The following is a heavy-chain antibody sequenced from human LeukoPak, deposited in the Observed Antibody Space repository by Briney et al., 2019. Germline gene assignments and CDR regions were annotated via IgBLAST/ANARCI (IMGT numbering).Heavy chain of an antibody. Sequence: SETLSLTCTVSGGSISSYYWSWIRQPPGKGLEWIGYIYYSGSTNDNPSLKTRVTISVDTSKNQFSLQLSSVTAADTAVYYCARANTNNDAFDIWGRGTLVTVSS. CDR2: IYYSGST. J-gene: IGHJ3*02. CDR1: GGSISSYY. D-gene: IGHD3-16*01. CDR3: ARANTNNDAFDI. V-gene: IGHV4-59*01.